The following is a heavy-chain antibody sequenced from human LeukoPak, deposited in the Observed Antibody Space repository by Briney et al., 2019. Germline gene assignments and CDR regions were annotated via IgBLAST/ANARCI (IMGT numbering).Heavy chain of an antibody. Sequence: GGSLRLSCAASGFTFSSYSMNWVRQAPGKGLEWVSYISSSSSTIYYADSVKGRFTISRDNAKNSLYLQMNSLRDEDTAVYYCARDAAPYGLSGMDVWGQGTTVTVSS. J-gene: IGHJ6*02. CDR3: ARDAAPYGLSGMDV. V-gene: IGHV3-48*02. D-gene: IGHD3-16*02. CDR1: GFTFSSYS. CDR2: ISSSSSTI.